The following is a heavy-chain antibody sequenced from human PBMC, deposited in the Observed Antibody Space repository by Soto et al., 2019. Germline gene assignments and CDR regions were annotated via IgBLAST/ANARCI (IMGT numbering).Heavy chain of an antibody. J-gene: IGHJ3*02. D-gene: IGHD3-22*01. CDR2: IYYSGST. CDR1: GGSISSYY. CDR3: ARRPRSDSSGYDAFDI. V-gene: IGHV4-59*01. Sequence: SETLSLTCTVSGGSISSYYWSWIRQPPGKGLEWIGYIYYSGSTNYNPSLKSRVTISVDTSKNQFSLKLSSVTAADTAVYYGARRPRSDSSGYDAFDIWGQGTMVTVSS.